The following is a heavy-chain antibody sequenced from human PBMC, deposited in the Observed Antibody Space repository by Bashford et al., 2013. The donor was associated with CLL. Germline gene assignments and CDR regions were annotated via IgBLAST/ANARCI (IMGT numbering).Heavy chain of an antibody. D-gene: IGHD3-22*01. CDR3: ARESHYDSTGYVWFGPLGSEGTRRSTVSSYGK. Sequence: SETLSLTCTVSGGSISNYYWSWIRQPAGKGLEWIGRIYNSGTFNYNPPSKSRVAMSVDTSNNTILPRGVTSVTAADTALTYCARESHYDSTGYVWFGPLGSEGTRRSTVSSYGK. CDR1: GGSISNYY. CDR2: IYNSGTF. J-gene: IGHJ6*01. V-gene: IGHV4-4*07.